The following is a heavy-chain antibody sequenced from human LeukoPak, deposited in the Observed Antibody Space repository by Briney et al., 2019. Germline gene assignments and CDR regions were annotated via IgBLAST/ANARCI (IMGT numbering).Heavy chain of an antibody. CDR1: VYTLTRYR. V-gene: IGHV1-18*01. Sequence: SSVTVSFMASVYTLTRYRISWVRPAAGQGLAGMGCISAYNCKKNNALKVQGRVTMTTETSRSTAYLELRSLRSDDTAVYYCARAELVTGWYSSSGEEYWFDPWGQGTLVTVSS. CDR2: ISAYNCKK. J-gene: IGHJ5*02. CDR3: ARAELVTGWYSSSGEEYWFDP. D-gene: IGHD6-13*01.